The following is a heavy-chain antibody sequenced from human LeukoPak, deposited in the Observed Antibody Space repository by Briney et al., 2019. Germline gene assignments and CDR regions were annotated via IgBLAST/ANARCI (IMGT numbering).Heavy chain of an antibody. CDR1: GGSISSSSYY. CDR2: IYYSGST. Sequence: SETLSLTCTVSGGSISSSSYYWGWIRQPPGKGLEWIGSIYYSGSTYYNPSLKSRVTISVDTSKNQFSLKLSSVTAADTAVYYCARHLRDFDWLMGGYYFDYWGQGTLVTVSS. D-gene: IGHD3-9*01. V-gene: IGHV4-39*01. CDR3: ARHLRDFDWLMGGYYFDY. J-gene: IGHJ4*02.